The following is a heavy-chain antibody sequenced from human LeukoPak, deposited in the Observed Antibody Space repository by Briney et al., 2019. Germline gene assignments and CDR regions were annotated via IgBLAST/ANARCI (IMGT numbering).Heavy chain of an antibody. V-gene: IGHV4-59*01. Sequence: TSETLSLTCTVSGGSISSYYWSWIRQPPGKGLEWIGFIYYSGSTNYNPSLKSRVTISVDTSKNQFFLNLRSVTAADTAVYYCARGAVVIAIPYYYYYMDVWGKGTTVTVSS. J-gene: IGHJ6*03. D-gene: IGHD2-21*01. CDR1: GGSISSYY. CDR2: IYYSGST. CDR3: ARGAVVIAIPYYYYYMDV.